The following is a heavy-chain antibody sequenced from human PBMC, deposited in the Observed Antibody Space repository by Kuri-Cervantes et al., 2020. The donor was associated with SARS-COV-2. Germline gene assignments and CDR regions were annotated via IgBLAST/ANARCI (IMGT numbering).Heavy chain of an antibody. Sequence: SVKVSCKASGYTFTGYYMHWVRQAPGQGLEWMGGIIPIFAKANYAQKFQGRVTITADQSTSTAYMELSSLRSEDTAVYYCARGPGLSDSRGYYYFYWGQGTLVTDSS. J-gene: IGHJ4*02. V-gene: IGHV1-69*13. CDR3: ARGPGLSDSRGYYYFY. CDR2: IIPIFAKA. CDR1: GYTFTGYY. D-gene: IGHD3-22*01.